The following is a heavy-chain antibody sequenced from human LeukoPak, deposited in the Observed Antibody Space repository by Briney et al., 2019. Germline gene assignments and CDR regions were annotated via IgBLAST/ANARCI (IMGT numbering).Heavy chain of an antibody. D-gene: IGHD4-17*01. V-gene: IGHV1-46*01. CDR3: ARDEDGDYFSI. CDR2: INPSGGST. CDR1: GYTFTSYY. J-gene: IGHJ3*02. Sequence: GASVKVSCKASGYTFTSYYMHWLRQAPGQGLEWMGIINPSGGSTSYARKFQGRVTMTRDTSTSTVYMELSSLRSEDTAVYYCARDEDGDYFSIWGQGTMVTVSS.